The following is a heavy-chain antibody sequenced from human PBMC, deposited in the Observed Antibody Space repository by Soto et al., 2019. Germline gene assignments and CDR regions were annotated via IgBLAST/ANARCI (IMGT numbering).Heavy chain of an antibody. D-gene: IGHD2-2*01. CDR1: GYSFMKYG. V-gene: IGHV1-18*01. Sequence: ASVKVSCKGFGYSFMKYGTNWVRQAPGQGLEWVGWISPYSGYTHSAQKFHGRLTLTTDTAASTAYMELRILRSADTALYYCAREASVLIPAAQPSRFDSWGQGALVTVSS. CDR3: AREASVLIPAAQPSRFDS. CDR2: ISPYSGYT. J-gene: IGHJ4*02.